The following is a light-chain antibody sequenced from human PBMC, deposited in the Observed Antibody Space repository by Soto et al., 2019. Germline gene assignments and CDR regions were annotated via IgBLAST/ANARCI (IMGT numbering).Light chain of an antibody. J-gene: IGLJ2*01. CDR2: LSSDGSH. Sequence: QPVRTQSPSASASLGASVKGTCTLSSGHSSYAIAWHQQQPEKGPRYLMKLSSDGSHSKGDGIPDRFSGSSSGAERYLTISSLQSEDEADYYCQTWDTGARVVFGGATKLNVL. V-gene: IGLV4-69*01. CDR3: QTWDTGARVV. CDR1: SGHSSYA.